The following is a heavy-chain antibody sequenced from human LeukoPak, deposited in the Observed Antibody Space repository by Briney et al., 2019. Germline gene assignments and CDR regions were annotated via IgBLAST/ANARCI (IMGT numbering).Heavy chain of an antibody. V-gene: IGHV3-30*02. J-gene: IGHJ5*02. Sequence: PGGSLRLSCVASGFNFSHYDMHWVCQAPGKGLDWVAFIHIDGSNKYYAVSVKGRFTISRDNSKNTLYLQMNSLRTEDTAVYYCAKGDTSWGQGTLVTVTS. CDR2: IHIDGSNK. CDR3: AKGDTS. CDR1: GFNFSHYD. D-gene: IGHD2-21*02.